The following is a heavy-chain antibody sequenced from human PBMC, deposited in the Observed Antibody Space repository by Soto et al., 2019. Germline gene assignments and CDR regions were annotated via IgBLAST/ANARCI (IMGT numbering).Heavy chain of an antibody. V-gene: IGHV3-30*18. D-gene: IGHD6-13*01. CDR1: GFTFSSYG. Sequence: GGSLRLSCAASGFTFSSYGMHWVRQAPGKGLEWVAVISYDGSNKYYADSVKGRFTISRDNSKNTLYLQMNSLRAEDTAVYYCAKSLSPLVPRGYYYGMDVWGQGTTVTVSS. CDR2: ISYDGSNK. CDR3: AKSLSPLVPRGYYYGMDV. J-gene: IGHJ6*02.